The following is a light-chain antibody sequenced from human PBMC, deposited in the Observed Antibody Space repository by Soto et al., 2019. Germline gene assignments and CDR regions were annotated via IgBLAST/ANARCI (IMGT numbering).Light chain of an antibody. CDR1: QSVSTN. Sequence: EIVMTQSPATLSASPGERATLSCRASQSVSTNLAWYQQKPGQAPRLLIYDASTMATGIPARFSGSGSGTEYNLNISGLQSEDFAVYYCQQYNNWPPYTFGQGTKLEI. CDR2: DAS. J-gene: IGKJ2*01. V-gene: IGKV3-15*01. CDR3: QQYNNWPPYT.